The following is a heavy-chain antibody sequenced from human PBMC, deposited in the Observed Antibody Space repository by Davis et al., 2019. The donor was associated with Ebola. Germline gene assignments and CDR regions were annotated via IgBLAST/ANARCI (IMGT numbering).Heavy chain of an antibody. CDR2: IDHRGRA. V-gene: IGHV4-34*01. J-gene: IGHJ4*02. Sequence: PSETLSLTCGVYGGPLSDYYWSWIRQPSGKGLEWIGEIDHRGRAKYNPSLKSRATLSIDTSRRQFSLKMTSVTATDTAVYYCASPHQIRGSDVFDSWGQGSLVTVSS. CDR1: GGPLSDYY. D-gene: IGHD6-19*01. CDR3: ASPHQIRGSDVFDS.